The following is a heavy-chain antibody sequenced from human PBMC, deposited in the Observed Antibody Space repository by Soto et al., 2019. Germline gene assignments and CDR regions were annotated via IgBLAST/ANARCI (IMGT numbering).Heavy chain of an antibody. V-gene: IGHV3-21*04. Sequence: GGSLRLSCAASGFTFSSYSMNWVRQSPGKGLEWVSSISSISSYIYYADSVKGRFTISRDNAKNSLYLQMNSLRAEDTAVYYCARDYDSYDDAFDIWGQGTIVTVSS. CDR2: ISSISSYI. CDR1: GFTFSSYS. D-gene: IGHD3-22*01. CDR3: ARDYDSYDDAFDI. J-gene: IGHJ3*02.